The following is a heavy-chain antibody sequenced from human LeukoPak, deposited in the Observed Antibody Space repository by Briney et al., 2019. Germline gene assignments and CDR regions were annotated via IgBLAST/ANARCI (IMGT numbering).Heavy chain of an antibody. CDR2: INPNSGGT. CDR1: GYTFPVYY. CDR3: ARDQGYSSGWYVS. Sequence: ASVQVSCKASGYTFPVYYMHWVRQAPGQGLEWMGWINPNSGGTNYAQKFQGRVTMTRDTSISTAYMELSRLRSDDTAVYYCARDQGYSSGWYVSWGQGTLVTVSS. V-gene: IGHV1-2*02. D-gene: IGHD6-19*01. J-gene: IGHJ5*01.